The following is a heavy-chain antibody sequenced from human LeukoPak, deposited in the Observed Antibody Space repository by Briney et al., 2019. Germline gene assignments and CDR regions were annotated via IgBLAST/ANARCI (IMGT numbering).Heavy chain of an antibody. CDR3: TTEERSGWYPGAFDY. CDR1: GFSVSNAW. J-gene: IGHJ4*02. Sequence: GGSLRLSCAASGFSVSNAWVSWVRQAPGKGLEWVGRIKSKTDGGTTEYAAPVKGRFTISRDDSKNTLYLQMNSLKTEDTAVYYCTTEERSGWYPGAFDYWGQGTLVTVSS. CDR2: IKSKTDGGTT. D-gene: IGHD6-19*01. V-gene: IGHV3-15*01.